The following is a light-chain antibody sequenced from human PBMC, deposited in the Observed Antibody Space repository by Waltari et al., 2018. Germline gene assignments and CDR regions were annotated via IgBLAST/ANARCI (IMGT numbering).Light chain of an antibody. CDR3: QERSNWPGGA. CDR2: DAS. V-gene: IGKV3-11*01. CDR1: QSVRTY. J-gene: IGKJ4*01. Sequence: EIVLTQSPATLSWSPAERATLSCRASQSVRTYLAWYQHRPGQAPRLLIYDASNRATDVPARFSGSGSGTDFTLTISSLQPEDFAVYYCQERSNWPGGAFGGGTKVEIK.